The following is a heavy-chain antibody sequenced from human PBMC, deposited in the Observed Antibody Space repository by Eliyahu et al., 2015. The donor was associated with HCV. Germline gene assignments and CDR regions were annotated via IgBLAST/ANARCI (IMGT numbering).Heavy chain of an antibody. CDR3: ARLKGSSSERIGAY. V-gene: IGHV5-51*01. CDR1: GYSXTNYW. J-gene: IGHJ4*02. CDR2: IXPGDSDT. Sequence: EVQLVQSGAELKKPGESLKISCKGSGYSXTNYWXGWXRQMPGXGLAGMGIIXPGDSDTRYSPSFQGQVTISADKSISTAYLQWSSLKASDTAIYYCARLKGSSSERIGAYWGQGTLVTVSS. D-gene: IGHD6-6*01.